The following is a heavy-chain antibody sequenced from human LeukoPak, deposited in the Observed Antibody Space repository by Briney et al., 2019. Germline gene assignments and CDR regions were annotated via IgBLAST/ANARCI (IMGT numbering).Heavy chain of an antibody. CDR3: ARFIDEIDNWFDP. Sequence: PSETLSLTCTVSGYSISSGYYWSWIRQPPGKGLEWIGYIYYSGSTNYNPSLKSRVTISVDTSKNQFSLKLSSVTAADTAVYYCARFIDEIDNWFDPWGQGTLVTVSS. J-gene: IGHJ5*02. V-gene: IGHV4-61*01. CDR2: IYYSGST. CDR1: GYSISSGYY. D-gene: IGHD3-16*02.